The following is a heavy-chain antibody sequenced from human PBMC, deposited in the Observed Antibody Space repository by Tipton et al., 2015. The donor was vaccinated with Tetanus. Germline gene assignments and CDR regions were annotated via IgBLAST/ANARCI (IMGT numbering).Heavy chain of an antibody. V-gene: IGHV3-23*01. CDR1: GFTFKSYT. CDR2: ISGSRLTP. CDR3: AKEALGVLNL. J-gene: IGHJ6*04. Sequence: GSLRLSCAASGFTFKSYTMNWVRQAPGNGLEWVAAISGSRLTPYYADSVKGRFTISRDNSKNTLSLQLNSLRVDDTALYYCAKEALGVLNLWGKGTTVIVSS. D-gene: IGHD1-14*01.